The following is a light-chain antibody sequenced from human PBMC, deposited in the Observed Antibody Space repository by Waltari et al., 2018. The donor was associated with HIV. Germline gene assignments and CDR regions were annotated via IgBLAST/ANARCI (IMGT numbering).Light chain of an antibody. CDR3: HEYNRWPFT. Sequence: EAVMTQSPATLSVSPGERATLSCKASQSVAFNLAWYKQKPGEGPRCLIYDTSTRATGVPARFSGSGSGTEFTLTISNLQSEDCAIYYCHEYNRWPFTFGPGTKVEIK. J-gene: IGKJ3*01. V-gene: IGKV3-15*01. CDR2: DTS. CDR1: QSVAFN.